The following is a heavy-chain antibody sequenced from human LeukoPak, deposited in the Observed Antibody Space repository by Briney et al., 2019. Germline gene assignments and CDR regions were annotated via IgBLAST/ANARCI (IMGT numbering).Heavy chain of an antibody. CDR2: IYYSGST. J-gene: IGHJ4*02. V-gene: IGHV4-59*08. D-gene: IGHD6-13*01. Sequence: SETLSLTCTVYGGSISSYYWSWIRQPPGKGLEWIGYIYYSGSTNYNPSLKSRVTISVDTSKNQFSLKLSSVTAADTAVYYCARRRSSSWYVFDYWGQGTLVTVSS. CDR1: GGSISSYY. CDR3: ARRRSSSWYVFDY.